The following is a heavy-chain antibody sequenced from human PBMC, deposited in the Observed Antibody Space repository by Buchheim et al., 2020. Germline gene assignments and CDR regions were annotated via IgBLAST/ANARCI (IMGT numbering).Heavy chain of an antibody. CDR3: ARVLQRDYYYGMDV. D-gene: IGHD5-18*01. J-gene: IGHJ6*02. CDR2: ISSSSSYI. Sequence: EVQLVESGGGLVKPGGSLRLSCAASGFTFSSYSMNWVRQAPGKGLEWVSSISSSSSYIYYADSVKGRLTNSRENGKKSMYTQMNSLRAEDTAVYYCARVLQRDYYYGMDVWGQGTT. V-gene: IGHV3-21*01. CDR1: GFTFSSYS.